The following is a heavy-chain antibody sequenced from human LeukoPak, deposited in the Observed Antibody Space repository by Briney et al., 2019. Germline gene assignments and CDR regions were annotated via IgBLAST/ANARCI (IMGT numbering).Heavy chain of an antibody. CDR1: EFTLSSYW. Sequence: GGSLRLSCAASEFTLSSYWMTWVRQAPGKGLEWVANIKQDGGEKHYVDSVEGRFTISRDNAKNSLFLQMNSLRVEDTVVYYCARDRDYYGSLIYAYDAFDLWGQGTMVTVSS. V-gene: IGHV3-7*03. D-gene: IGHD3-10*01. CDR2: IKQDGGEK. J-gene: IGHJ3*01. CDR3: ARDRDYYGSLIYAYDAFDL.